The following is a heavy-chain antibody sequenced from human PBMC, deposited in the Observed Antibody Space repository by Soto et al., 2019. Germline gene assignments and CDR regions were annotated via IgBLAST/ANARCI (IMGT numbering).Heavy chain of an antibody. Sequence: SETLSLTCAVSGGSISSTNWWNWVRQPPGKGLEWIGEIDHSGSTNYNPSLKSRVTMSVDKPKNQFSLKLSSVTAADTAVYYCVRDSGNGWKDYWGQGTLVT. V-gene: IGHV4-4*02. J-gene: IGHJ4*02. CDR1: GGSISSTNW. D-gene: IGHD6-19*01. CDR2: IDHSGST. CDR3: VRDSGNGWKDY.